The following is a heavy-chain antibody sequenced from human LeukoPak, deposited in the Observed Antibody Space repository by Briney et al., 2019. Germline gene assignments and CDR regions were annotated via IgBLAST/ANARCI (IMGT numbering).Heavy chain of an antibody. V-gene: IGHV1-2*02. CDR1: GYTFTGYY. D-gene: IGHD3-22*01. CDR3: AREIDSSGYFHLDY. Sequence: ASVKVSCKASGYTFTGYYMHWVRQAPGQGLEWMGWINPNSGGTNYAQKFQGRVTMTRDTSISTAYMELSRLRSDDTAVYYCAREIDSSGYFHLDYWGQGTLVTVSS. J-gene: IGHJ4*02. CDR2: INPNSGGT.